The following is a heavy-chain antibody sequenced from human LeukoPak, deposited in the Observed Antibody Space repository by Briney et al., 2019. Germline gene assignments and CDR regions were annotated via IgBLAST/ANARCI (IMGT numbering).Heavy chain of an antibody. V-gene: IGHV4-59*01. CDR1: GGSISSYY. Sequence: SSETLSLTCTVSGGSISSYYWSWIRQAPGKGLEWIANIDYSGNTIYNPALKSRVTMSVDTSKNQFSLNLTSVTAADTAVYYCAREGKLTGYFGGLGFNYWGQGILVTVSS. CDR2: IDYSGNT. CDR3: AREGKLTGYFGGLGFNY. J-gene: IGHJ4*02. D-gene: IGHD6-19*01.